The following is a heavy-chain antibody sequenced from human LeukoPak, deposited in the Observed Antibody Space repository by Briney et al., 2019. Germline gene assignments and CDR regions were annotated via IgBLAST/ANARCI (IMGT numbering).Heavy chain of an antibody. V-gene: IGHV3-23*01. D-gene: IGHD3-22*01. CDR1: GFTFRTSG. CDR2: ISGSGVST. Sequence: GGSLRLSCAASGFTFRTSGRSWVRQAPGKGLEWFSAISGSGVSTHYADSVKGRFTISRANSKNTLYLQMNSLRVDDTAVYYCARAMPHDTWFDPWGQGSLVTVSS. J-gene: IGHJ5*02. CDR3: ARAMPHDTWFDP.